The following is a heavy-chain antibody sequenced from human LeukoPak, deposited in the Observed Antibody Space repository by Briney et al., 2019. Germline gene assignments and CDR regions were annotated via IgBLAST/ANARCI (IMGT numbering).Heavy chain of an antibody. CDR3: AKRDGHKPRDYYFDY. V-gene: IGHV3-23*01. J-gene: IGHJ4*02. Sequence: GGSLRLSCAASGFIFSSYETNWVRQAPGKGPEWVSGISASGGGTYYADSVKGRFTISRDISKNTLYLQMNSLRADDTALYYCAKRDGHKPRDYYFDYWGQGTLVTVSS. CDR2: ISASGGGT. CDR1: GFIFSSYE. D-gene: IGHD5-24*01.